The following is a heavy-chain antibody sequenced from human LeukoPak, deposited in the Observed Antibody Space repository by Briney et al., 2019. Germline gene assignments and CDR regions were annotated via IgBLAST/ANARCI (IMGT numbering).Heavy chain of an antibody. CDR3: ARQTGSGLFILP. V-gene: IGHV4-39*01. Sequence: SETLSLTCTVSGVSISSSNSYWGWIRQPPGKGLEWIGSIYYSGNTYYNASHKSQVSISIDTSKNQFSLRLTSVTAADTAVYYCARQTGSGLFILPGGQGTLVTVSS. CDR1: GVSISSSNSY. J-gene: IGHJ4*02. D-gene: IGHD3/OR15-3a*01. CDR2: IYYSGNT.